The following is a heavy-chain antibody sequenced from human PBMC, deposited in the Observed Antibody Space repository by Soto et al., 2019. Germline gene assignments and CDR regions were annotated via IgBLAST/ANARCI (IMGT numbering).Heavy chain of an antibody. J-gene: IGHJ4*02. V-gene: IGHV4-39*02. CDR3: ARWGNPGYCISTSCYDLDY. CDR1: GESISGTIYY. D-gene: IGHD2-2*01. Sequence: PSETLSLTCIVSGESISGTIYYWGWIRQPPGKGLEWIGSIYYSGSTYYNPSLKSRVTISVDTSKNHFSLKLTSVTAADTAVYYCARWGNPGYCISTSCYDLDYWGQGTLVTVSS. CDR2: IYYSGST.